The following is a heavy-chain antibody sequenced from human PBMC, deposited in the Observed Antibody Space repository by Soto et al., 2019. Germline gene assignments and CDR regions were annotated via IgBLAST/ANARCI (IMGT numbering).Heavy chain of an antibody. D-gene: IGHD6-25*01. J-gene: IGHJ4*02. CDR2: MNPYTGNA. CDR3: ARRKERSGPHYFDS. V-gene: IGHV1-8*01. Sequence: GASVKVSCKSSGYTFTTCDIHWVRQATGQGLEWVGWMNPYTGNAGYAQKFQGRVTMTRNTSINTAYMELSSLTSEDTAVYFCARRKERSGPHYFDSWGQGTRVTVYS. CDR1: GYTFTTCD.